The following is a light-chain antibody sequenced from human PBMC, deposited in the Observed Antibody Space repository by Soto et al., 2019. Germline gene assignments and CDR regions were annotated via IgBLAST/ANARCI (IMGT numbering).Light chain of an antibody. V-gene: IGKV3-11*01. CDR2: GAS. Sequence: EIVLTQAPGTLSLSPGERATLSCRASQSVSTYLAWYQHKLGQARRRLIYGASNRATGIPARVSGSGSGTDFTLTISSLEPEDFAVYYCQQRSDRRTFGQGTKVEIK. CDR1: QSVSTY. J-gene: IGKJ1*01. CDR3: QQRSDRRT.